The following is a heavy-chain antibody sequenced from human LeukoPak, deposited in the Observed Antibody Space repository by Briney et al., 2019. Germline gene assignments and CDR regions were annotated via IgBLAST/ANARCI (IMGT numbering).Heavy chain of an antibody. Sequence: SETLCLTCAVYGGSFSGYYWSWNRQPPGKGLEWIGEINHSGSTNYNPSLKSRVTISVDTSKNQFSLKLSSVTAADTAVYYCATYSSSYWYFDLWGRGTLVTVSS. J-gene: IGHJ2*01. CDR3: ATYSSSYWYFDL. V-gene: IGHV4-34*01. D-gene: IGHD2-15*01. CDR1: GGSFSGYY. CDR2: INHSGST.